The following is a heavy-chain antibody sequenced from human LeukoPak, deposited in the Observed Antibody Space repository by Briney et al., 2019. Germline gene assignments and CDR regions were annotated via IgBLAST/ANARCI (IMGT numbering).Heavy chain of an antibody. Sequence: ASVKVSCKASGYTFTSYGISWVRQAPGQGLEWMGWINPNSGGTNYAQKFQGRVTMTRDTSISTAYMELSRLRSDDTAVYYCARSYDFSVYYYYMDVWGKGTTVTVSS. CDR2: INPNSGGT. CDR3: ARSYDFSVYYYYMDV. J-gene: IGHJ6*03. D-gene: IGHD5-12*01. CDR1: GYTFTSYG. V-gene: IGHV1-2*02.